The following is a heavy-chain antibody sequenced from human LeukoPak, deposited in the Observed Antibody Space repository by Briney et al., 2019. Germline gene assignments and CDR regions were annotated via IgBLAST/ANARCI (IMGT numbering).Heavy chain of an antibody. D-gene: IGHD6-6*01. J-gene: IGHJ5*02. CDR3: ARGTPIAARHREWFDP. V-gene: IGHV4-61*01. CDR1: GGSVSNSLYY. CDR2: IYYNGDT. Sequence: SETLSLTCTVSGGSVSNSLYYWSWIRQPPGKGLEWIGYIYYNGDTNYNPSLKSRVIISIDTSKNQFSLKLSSVTAADTAVYYCARGTPIAARHREWFDPWGQGTLVTVSS.